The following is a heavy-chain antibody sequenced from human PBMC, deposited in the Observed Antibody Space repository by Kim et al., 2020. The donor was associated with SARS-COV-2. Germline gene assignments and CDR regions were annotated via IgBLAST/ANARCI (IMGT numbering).Heavy chain of an antibody. CDR3: ARDVRAALPYNWFDP. CDR1: GFTFSSYG. Sequence: GGSLRLSCAASGFTFSSYGMHWVRQAPGKGLEWVAVIWYDGSNKYYADSVKGRFTISRDNSKNTLYLQMNSLRAEDTAVYYCARDVRAALPYNWFDPWGQGTLVTVSS. J-gene: IGHJ5*02. D-gene: IGHD6-6*01. V-gene: IGHV3-33*01. CDR2: IWYDGSNK.